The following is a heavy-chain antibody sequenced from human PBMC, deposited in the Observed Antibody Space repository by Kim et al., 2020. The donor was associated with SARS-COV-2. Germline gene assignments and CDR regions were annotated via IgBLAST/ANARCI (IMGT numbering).Heavy chain of an antibody. CDR3: AREYYYGSGSYPSGMDV. D-gene: IGHD3-10*01. Sequence: GGSLRLSCAASGFTFSSYDMHWVRQATGKGLEWVSAIGTAGDTYYPGSVKGRFTISRENAKNSLYLQMNSLRAGDTAVYYCAREYYYGSGSYPSGMDVWGQGTTVTVSS. J-gene: IGHJ6*02. CDR1: GFTFSSYD. V-gene: IGHV3-13*04. CDR2: IGTAGDT.